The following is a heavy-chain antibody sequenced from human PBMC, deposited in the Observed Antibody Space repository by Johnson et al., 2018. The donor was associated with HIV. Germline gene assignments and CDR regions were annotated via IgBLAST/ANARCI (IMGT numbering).Heavy chain of an antibody. J-gene: IGHJ3*02. Sequence: QVQLVESGGGLVQPGGSLTLSCAASGFTFSSYAMHWVRQAPGKGLEWVAVISYDGSNKYYADSVKGRFTISRDNSKNTLYLQMNSLRAEDTAVYYCARGGASDAFDIWGQGTMVTVSS. D-gene: IGHD4/OR15-4a*01. V-gene: IGHV3-30-3*01. CDR3: ARGGASDAFDI. CDR1: GFTFSSYA. CDR2: ISYDGSNK.